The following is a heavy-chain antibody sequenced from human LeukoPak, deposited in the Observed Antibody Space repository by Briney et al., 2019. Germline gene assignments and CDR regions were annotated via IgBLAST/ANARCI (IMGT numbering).Heavy chain of an antibody. CDR3: ARGFAPAYNFGVFDY. CDR1: GFTVSNNY. Sequence: GGSLRLSCTACGFTVSNNYMIWLRQAPGKGLEWVSLLYTAAETNYADSVKGRFTISRDTSKNTVSLHMNSLRVDDTAVYYCARGFAPAYNFGVFDYWGQGTLVTVSS. J-gene: IGHJ4*02. CDR2: LYTAAET. V-gene: IGHV3-53*01. D-gene: IGHD5-18*01.